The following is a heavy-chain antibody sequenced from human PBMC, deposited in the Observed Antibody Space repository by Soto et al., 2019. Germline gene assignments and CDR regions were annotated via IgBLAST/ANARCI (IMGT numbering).Heavy chain of an antibody. V-gene: IGHV4-4*02. Sequence: QVQLQESGPGLVKPSGTLSLTCAVSGGSISSSNWWSGVRQPPGKGLEWIGEIYHSGSTNYNPSLKSRVTISVDKSKNQFFLKLSSVTAADTAVYYCARDKQCTSTSCYASDYYYGMDVWGQGTTVTVSS. CDR3: ARDKQCTSTSCYASDYYYGMDV. J-gene: IGHJ6*02. CDR1: GGSISSSNW. CDR2: IYHSGST. D-gene: IGHD2-2*01.